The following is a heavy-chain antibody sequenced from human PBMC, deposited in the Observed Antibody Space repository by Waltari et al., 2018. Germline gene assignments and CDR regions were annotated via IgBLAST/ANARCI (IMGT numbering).Heavy chain of an antibody. CDR1: GGTFSSYA. V-gene: IGHV1-69*05. CDR2: IIPIFGTA. D-gene: IGHD3-10*01. CDR3: ASRTGWGLSSGFDY. Sequence: QVQLVQSGAEVKKPGSSVKVSCKASGGTFSSYAISWVRQAPGQGLEWMGGIIPIFGTANYAKKFKGRVPITTDESTSTAYRELGSLRSEDTAVFYCASRTGWGLSSGFDYWGQGTLVTVSS. J-gene: IGHJ4*02.